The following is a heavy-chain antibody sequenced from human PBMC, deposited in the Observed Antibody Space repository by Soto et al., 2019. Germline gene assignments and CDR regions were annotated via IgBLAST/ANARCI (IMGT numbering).Heavy chain of an antibody. J-gene: IGHJ3*02. CDR1: GGSISSYY. CDR2: IYYSGST. CDR3: ARLERYYSGGSCYSGSFDI. D-gene: IGHD2-15*01. V-gene: IGHV4-59*01. Sequence: SETLSLTCTVSGGSISSYYWSWIRQPPGKGLEWIGYIYYSGSTNYNPSLKSRVTISVDTSKNQFSLKLSSVTAADTAVYYCARLERYYSGGSCYSGSFDIWGQGTMVTVSS.